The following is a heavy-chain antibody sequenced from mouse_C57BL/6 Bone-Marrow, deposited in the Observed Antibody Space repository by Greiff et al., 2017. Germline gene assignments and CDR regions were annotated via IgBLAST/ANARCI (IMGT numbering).Heavy chain of an antibody. D-gene: IGHD2-2*01. CDR1: GYTFTSYW. Sequence: QVQLKQPGAELVMPGASVKLSCKASGYTFTSYWMHWVKQRPGQGLEWIGEIDPSDSYTNYNQKFKGKSTLTVDKSSSTAYMQLSSLTSEDSAVYYCARWSYYGYDGPCWYFDVWGTGTTVTVSS. V-gene: IGHV1-69*01. CDR2: IDPSDSYT. CDR3: ARWSYYGYDGPCWYFDV. J-gene: IGHJ1*03.